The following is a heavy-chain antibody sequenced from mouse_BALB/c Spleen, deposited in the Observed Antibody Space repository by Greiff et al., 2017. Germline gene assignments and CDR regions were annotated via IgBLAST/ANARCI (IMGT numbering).Heavy chain of an antibody. CDR1: GFNITDTY. J-gene: IGHJ2*01. CDR2: IDPANGNT. Sequence: VQLQQSGAELVKPGASVQLSCPASGFNITDTYMHWVKQRPEQGLAWIGRIDPANGNTKYDPKFQGKATITADTSSNTAYLQLSSLTSEDTAVYYCASGSYAYWGQGTTLTVSS. CDR3: ASGSYAY. V-gene: IGHV14-3*02. D-gene: IGHD1-1*02.